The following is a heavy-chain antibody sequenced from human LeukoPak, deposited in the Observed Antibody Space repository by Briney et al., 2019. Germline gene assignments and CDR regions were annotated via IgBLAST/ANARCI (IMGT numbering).Heavy chain of an antibody. CDR2: VRSTSHNYAT. V-gene: IGHV3-73*01. CDR3: RVISRDNDDY. D-gene: IGHD2/OR15-2a*01. J-gene: IGHJ4*02. CDR1: GLNFSASA. Sequence: GGSLRLPCAVSGLNFSASAIHWVRQASGKGLEWVGRVRSTSHNYATAYAKSLKGRISISRDESKSTAYLQMDSLKTEDTAVYYCRVISRDNDDYWGQGTLVTVSS.